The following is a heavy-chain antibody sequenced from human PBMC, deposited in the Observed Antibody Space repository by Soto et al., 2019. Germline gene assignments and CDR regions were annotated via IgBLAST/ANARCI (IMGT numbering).Heavy chain of an antibody. D-gene: IGHD6-6*01. CDR2: ITGSAGST. Sequence: PGGSLRLSCAASGFTFSSYAMSWVRQAPGEGLEWVSAITGSAGSTYYADSVKGRFTISRDNSKNTLYLQMNSLRAEDTAVYYCAKGPYRSSSNWFDPWGQGTLVTVSS. J-gene: IGHJ5*02. CDR1: GFTFSSYA. V-gene: IGHV3-23*01. CDR3: AKGPYRSSSNWFDP.